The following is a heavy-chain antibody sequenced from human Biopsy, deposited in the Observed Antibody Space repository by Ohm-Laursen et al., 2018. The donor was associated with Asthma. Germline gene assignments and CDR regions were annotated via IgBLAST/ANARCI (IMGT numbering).Heavy chain of an antibody. V-gene: IGHV3-30*01. CDR3: VRGGTDDAFDI. Sequence: SLRLSCSASGFSFSNFAIHWVRQAPGKGLEWVGVISKDASTQDYADSVKGRFTMARDNSKNTLDLQMNSLREEDTAVHYCVRGGTDDAFDIWGQGTVVSVSS. D-gene: IGHD1-1*01. J-gene: IGHJ3*02. CDR2: ISKDASTQ. CDR1: GFSFSNFA.